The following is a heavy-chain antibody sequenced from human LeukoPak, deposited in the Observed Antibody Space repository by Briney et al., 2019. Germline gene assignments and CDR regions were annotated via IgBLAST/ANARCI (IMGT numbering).Heavy chain of an antibody. J-gene: IGHJ3*02. D-gene: IGHD2-21*02. CDR1: GGSFSGYY. CDR3: ERDCGGDCYMIQGPFDI. CDR2: VNHSGST. Sequence: SETLSLTCAVYGGSFSGYYWSWIRQPPGKGLEWIGEVNHSGSTKYSPSLKSRVTISVDTSKNQFTLNLSSVTAADTAVYYGERDCGGDCYMIQGPFDIWCQGTMVTVSS. V-gene: IGHV4-34*01.